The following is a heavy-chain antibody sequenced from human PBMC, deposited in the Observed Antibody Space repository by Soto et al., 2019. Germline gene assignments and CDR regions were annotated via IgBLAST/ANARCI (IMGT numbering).Heavy chain of an antibody. J-gene: IGHJ4*02. CDR3: ARAEAYCGGDCYFIHDY. CDR2: IYYSGST. Sequence: SETLSLTCTVSGGSISSYYWSWIRQPPGKGLEWIGYIYYSGSTNYNPSLKGRVTISVDTSKNQFSLKLSSVTAADTAVYYCARAEAYCGGDCYFIHDYWGQGTLVTVSS. CDR1: GGSISSYY. V-gene: IGHV4-59*01. D-gene: IGHD2-21*02.